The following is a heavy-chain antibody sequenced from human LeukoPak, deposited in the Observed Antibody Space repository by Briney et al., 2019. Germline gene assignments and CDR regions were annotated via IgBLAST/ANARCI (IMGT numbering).Heavy chain of an antibody. CDR3: ARVYSYYYFMDV. Sequence: PSETLSLTCAVYGGSFSGYYWSWIRQPPGKGLEWIGEVNHSGSTNYNPSLKSRVTISVDTSKNQFSLKLSSLTAADTAVYYCARVYSYYYFMDVWGKGTTVTVSS. V-gene: IGHV4-34*01. J-gene: IGHJ6*03. CDR1: GGSFSGYY. D-gene: IGHD3-10*01. CDR2: VNHSGST.